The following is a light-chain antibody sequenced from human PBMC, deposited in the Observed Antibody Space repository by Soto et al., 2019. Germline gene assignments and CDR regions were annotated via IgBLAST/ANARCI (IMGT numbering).Light chain of an antibody. V-gene: IGLV1-47*01. CDR3: VAWDDSLSKV. CDR2: RTN. Sequence: QSVLTQPPSASGTPGQRVTISCSGSSSNIGSNYVYWYQQLPGTAPKLLIYRTNQRPSGVPDRFSGSKSGTSASLAISGLRSEDEADYYCVAWDDSLSKVFGGGTKLTVL. CDR1: SSNIGSNY. J-gene: IGLJ2*01.